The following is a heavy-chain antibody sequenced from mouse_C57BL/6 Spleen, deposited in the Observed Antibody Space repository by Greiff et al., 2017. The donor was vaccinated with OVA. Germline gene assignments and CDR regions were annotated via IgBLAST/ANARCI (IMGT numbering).Heavy chain of an antibody. CDR3: AIYYDYDEGFAY. V-gene: IGHV3-6*01. J-gene: IGHJ3*01. CDR2: ISYDGSN. CDR1: GYSITSGYY. D-gene: IGHD2-4*01. Sequence: VQLQQSGPGLVKPSQSLSLTCSVTGYSITSGYYWNWIRQFPGNKLEWMGYISYDGSNNYNPSLKNRISITRDTSKNQFFLKLNSVTTEDTATYYCAIYYDYDEGFAYWGQGTLVTVSA.